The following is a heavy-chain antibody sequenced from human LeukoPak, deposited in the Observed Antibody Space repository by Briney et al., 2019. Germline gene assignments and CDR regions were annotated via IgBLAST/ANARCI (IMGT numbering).Heavy chain of an antibody. CDR3: ARSNCTNGVCDLYFDY. CDR1: GGSITSYY. J-gene: IGHJ4*02. D-gene: IGHD2-8*01. V-gene: IGHV4-4*07. CDR2: IYTTGST. Sequence: SETLSLTCTVSGGSITSYYWSWIRQPAGKGLEGIGRIYTTGSTTYNPSLKSRVTMSVDTSKNQFSLKLSSVTAADTAVYYCARSNCTNGVCDLYFDYWGQGTLVTVSS.